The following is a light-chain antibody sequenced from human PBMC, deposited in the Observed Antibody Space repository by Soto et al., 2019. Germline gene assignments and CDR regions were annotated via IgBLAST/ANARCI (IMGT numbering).Light chain of an antibody. CDR3: QQYYGTPLT. J-gene: IGKJ4*01. CDR2: WAS. CDR1: RSLLYSSNHKNY. V-gene: IGKV4-1*01. Sequence: DIMLTQSPDSLSVSLGERATIDCKSSRSLLYSSNHKNYLAWYQHKPGQPPRLLINWASARESGVPDRFSGAGSGTDFTLTISSLQAEDVAVYFCQQYYGTPLTFGGGTKVDNK.